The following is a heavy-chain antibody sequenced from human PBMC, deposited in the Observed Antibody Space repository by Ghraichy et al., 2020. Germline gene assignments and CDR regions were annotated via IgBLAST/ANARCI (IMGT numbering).Heavy chain of an antibody. CDR2: ISWNSGSI. D-gene: IGHD3-10*01. Sequence: GGSLRLSCAASGFTFDDYAMHWVRQAPGKGLEWVSGISWNSGSIGYADSVKGRFTISRDNAKNSLYLQMNSLRAEDTALYYCAAMVRDVNDAFDIWGQGTMVTVSS. CDR3: AAMVRDVNDAFDI. V-gene: IGHV3-9*01. J-gene: IGHJ3*02. CDR1: GFTFDDYA.